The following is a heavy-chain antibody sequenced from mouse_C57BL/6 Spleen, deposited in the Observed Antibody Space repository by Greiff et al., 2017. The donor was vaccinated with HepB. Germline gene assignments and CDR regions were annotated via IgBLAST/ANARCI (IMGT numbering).Heavy chain of an antibody. J-gene: IGHJ4*01. CDR1: GFTFSDFY. Sequence: EVQVVESGGGLVQSGRSLRLSCATSGFTFSDFYMEWVRQAPGKGLEWIAASRNKANDYKTEYSASVKGRFIVSRDTSQSILYLQMNALRAEDTAIYYCARDAGGYDAAMDCWGQGTSVTVSS. D-gene: IGHD2-2*01. V-gene: IGHV7-1*01. CDR3: ARDAGGYDAAMDC. CDR2: SRNKANDYKT.